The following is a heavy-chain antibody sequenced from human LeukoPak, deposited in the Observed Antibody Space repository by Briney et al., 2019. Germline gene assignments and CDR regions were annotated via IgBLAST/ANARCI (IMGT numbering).Heavy chain of an antibody. CDR1: GYTFNGYW. V-gene: IGHV5-51*01. CDR3: ARRVNWNDGLFDY. Sequence: GESLKISCKGSGYTFNGYWTGWVRQKPGKGLEWMGIIYPGDSDTRYSPSFQGQVTISADKSISTAYLQWSSLKASDTAMYYCARRVNWNDGLFDYWGQGTLVTVSS. CDR2: IYPGDSDT. D-gene: IGHD1-1*01. J-gene: IGHJ4*02.